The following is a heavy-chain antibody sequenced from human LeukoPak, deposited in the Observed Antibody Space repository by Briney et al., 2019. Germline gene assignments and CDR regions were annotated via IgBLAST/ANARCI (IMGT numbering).Heavy chain of an antibody. CDR1: GFTFSSYN. CDR3: ARDSGYEVSDPLG. V-gene: IGHV3-21*01. D-gene: IGHD5-12*01. J-gene: IGHJ4*02. Sequence: GGSLRLSCAASGFTFSSYNMNWARQAPGKGLEWVSSISSSSIYIYYADSVKGRFTISRDNAKNSLYLQMNSLRAEDTAVYYCARDSGYEVSDPLGWGQGTLVTVSS. CDR2: ISSSSIYI.